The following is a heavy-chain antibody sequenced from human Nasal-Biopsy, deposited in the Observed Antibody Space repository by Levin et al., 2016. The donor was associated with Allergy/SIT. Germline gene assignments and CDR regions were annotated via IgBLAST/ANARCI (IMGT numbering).Heavy chain of an antibody. CDR1: GFTFSRYG. CDR2: IWFDGSNM. J-gene: IGHJ3*02. V-gene: IGHV3-33*01. CDR3: ARDKYGDSMPDGFDI. Sequence: GGSLRLSCAASGFTFSRYGMHWVRQAPGKGLEWVAIIWFDGSNMYYADSVKGRFTISRDNAENSLYLHMSSLRAEDTATYYCARDKYGDSMPDGFDIWGQGTMVTVSS. D-gene: IGHD4-17*01.